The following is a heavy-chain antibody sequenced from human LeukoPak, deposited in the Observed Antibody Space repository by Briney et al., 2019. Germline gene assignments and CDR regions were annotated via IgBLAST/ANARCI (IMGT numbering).Heavy chain of an antibody. CDR2: IQYDGSNE. Sequence: AGGSLRLSCAASRFTFSSYGMHWVRQAPGKGLEWVAYIQYDGSNEQYADSVKGRFSISRDISKNTLYLQMNSLRAEDTAVYYCAKDRVFELWFEEASPYYFDYWGQGTLVTVSS. D-gene: IGHD3-10*01. CDR3: AKDRVFELWFEEASPYYFDY. J-gene: IGHJ4*02. V-gene: IGHV3-30*02. CDR1: RFTFSSYG.